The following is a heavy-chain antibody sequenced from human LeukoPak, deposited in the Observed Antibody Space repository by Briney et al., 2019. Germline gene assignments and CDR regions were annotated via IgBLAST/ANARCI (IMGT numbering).Heavy chain of an antibody. D-gene: IGHD4-17*01. Sequence: ASVKVSCKASGYTFTSYAMNWVRQAPGQGLEWMGWINTNTGNPAYAQGFTGRFVFSLDTSVSTAYLQISSLTAEDTAVYYCAKNNPDGEGRFSHWGQGTLVTVSS. CDR3: AKNNPDGEGRFSH. J-gene: IGHJ4*02. V-gene: IGHV7-4-1*02. CDR2: INTNTGNP. CDR1: GYTFTSYA.